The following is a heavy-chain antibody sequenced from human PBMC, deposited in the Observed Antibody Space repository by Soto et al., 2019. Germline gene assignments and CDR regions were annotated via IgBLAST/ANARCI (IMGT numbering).Heavy chain of an antibody. CDR3: AKDRGYDFWSGYSPDY. Sequence: GGSLRLSCAASGFTFSSYAMSWVRQAPGKGLEWVSAISGSGGSTYYADSVKGRFTISRDNSKNTLYLQMNSLRAEDTAVYYCAKDRGYDFWSGYSPDYWGQGTLVTVSS. D-gene: IGHD3-3*01. CDR1: GFTFSSYA. CDR2: ISGSGGST. V-gene: IGHV3-23*01. J-gene: IGHJ4*02.